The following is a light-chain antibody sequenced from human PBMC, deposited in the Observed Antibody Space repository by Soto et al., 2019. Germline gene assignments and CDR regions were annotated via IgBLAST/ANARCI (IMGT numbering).Light chain of an antibody. J-gene: IGLJ2*01. Sequence: QSALTQPPSVSGSPGQSVTISCTGTSSDVGSYNRVSWYQQPPGTAPKLMIYEVRNRPSGVPDRFPGSKSGNTASLTISGPQAEDEADYYCRSYTSRSTFLFGEGTKLTV. CDR1: SSDVGSYNR. CDR3: RSYTSRSTFL. CDR2: EVR. V-gene: IGLV2-18*02.